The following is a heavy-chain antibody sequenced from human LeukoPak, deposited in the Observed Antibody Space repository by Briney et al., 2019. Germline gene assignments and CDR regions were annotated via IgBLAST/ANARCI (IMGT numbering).Heavy chain of an antibody. CDR1: GGSISSSSYY. V-gene: IGHV4-39*07. J-gene: IGHJ4*02. CDR3: ARAHCGGDCYFVGVYYFDY. Sequence: SETLSLTCTVSGGSISSSSYYWGWIRQPPGKGLEWIGSIYYSGSTYYNPSLKSRVTISVDTSKNQFSLKLSSVTAADTAVYYCARAHCGGDCYFVGVYYFDYWGQGTLVTVSS. CDR2: IYYSGST. D-gene: IGHD2-21*02.